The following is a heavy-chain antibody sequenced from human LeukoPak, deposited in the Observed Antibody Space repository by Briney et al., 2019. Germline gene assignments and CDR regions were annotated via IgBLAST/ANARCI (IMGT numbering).Heavy chain of an antibody. CDR1: GFTFSSYS. CDR2: ISSSSSYI. V-gene: IGHV3-21*01. Sequence: PGGSLRLSCAASGFTFSSYSMNWVRQAPGKGLEWVSSISSSSSYIYHADSVKGRFTISRDNAKNSLYLQMNSLRAEDTAVYYCARGARITMVRGVIGNFDYWGQGTLVTVSS. J-gene: IGHJ4*02. CDR3: ARGARITMVRGVIGNFDY. D-gene: IGHD3-10*01.